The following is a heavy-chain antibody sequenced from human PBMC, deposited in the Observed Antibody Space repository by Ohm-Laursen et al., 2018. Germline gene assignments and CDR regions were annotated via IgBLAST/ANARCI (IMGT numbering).Heavy chain of an antibody. D-gene: IGHD6-13*01. CDR1: GFTFSSSG. CDR3: ARDNLGIAAAGTATFDY. V-gene: IGHV3-33*08. J-gene: IGHJ4*02. CDR2: IWYDGSNK. Sequence: SLRLSCAAPGFTFSSSGMHWVRQAPGKGLEWVAVIWYDGSNKYYADSVKGRFTISRDNSKNTLYLQMNSLRAEDTAVYYCARDNLGIAAAGTATFDYWGQGTLVTVSS.